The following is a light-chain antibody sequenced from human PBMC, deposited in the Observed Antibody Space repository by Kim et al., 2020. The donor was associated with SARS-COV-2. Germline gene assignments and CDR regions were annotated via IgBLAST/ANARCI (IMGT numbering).Light chain of an antibody. Sequence: SSELTQDPAVSVALGQTVRITCQGDSLRSYYASWYQQKPGQAPVLVIYGKNNRPSGIPDRFSGSSSGNTASLTITGAQAEDEADYYCNSRDSSCNHGVFGTGTKVTVL. J-gene: IGLJ1*01. V-gene: IGLV3-19*01. CDR1: SLRSYY. CDR2: GKN. CDR3: NSRDSSCNHGV.